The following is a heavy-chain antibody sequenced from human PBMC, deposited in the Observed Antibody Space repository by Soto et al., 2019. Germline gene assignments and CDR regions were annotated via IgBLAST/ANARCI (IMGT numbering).Heavy chain of an antibody. J-gene: IGHJ4*02. V-gene: IGHV3-23*01. CDR2: ISGSGGST. Sequence: EVQLLESGGGLVQPGGSLRLSCAASGFTFSSYAMSWVRQAPGKGLEWVSAISGSGGSTYYADSVKGRFTISRDNSKNTLDLQMNSLRAEDTAVYYCAKVEITIFGVVEKFDYWGQGTLVTVSS. CDR1: GFTFSSYA. D-gene: IGHD3-3*01. CDR3: AKVEITIFGVVEKFDY.